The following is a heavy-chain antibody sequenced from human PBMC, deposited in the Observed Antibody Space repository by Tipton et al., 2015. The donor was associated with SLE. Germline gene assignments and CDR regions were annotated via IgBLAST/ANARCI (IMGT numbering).Heavy chain of an antibody. V-gene: IGHV3-7*03. CDR2: MRQDGGEI. D-gene: IGHD5-24*01. Sequence: QMVQSGGGLVQPGGSLRLSCAASGFSFSSFWMSWVRQSPGKGLEWVANMRQDGGEIYYVDSVKGRFTISRDNAKNSLHLEMNSLRTEGTAVYYCARDYGNNWYPVRYCDLWGRGTLVTVSS. CDR3: ARDYGNNWYPVRYCDL. J-gene: IGHJ2*01. CDR1: GFSFSSFW.